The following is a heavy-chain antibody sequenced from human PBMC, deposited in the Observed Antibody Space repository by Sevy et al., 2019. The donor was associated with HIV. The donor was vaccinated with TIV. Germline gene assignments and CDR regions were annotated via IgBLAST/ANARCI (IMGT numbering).Heavy chain of an antibody. Sequence: ASVNVSCKASGGTFSTYTIRWVRQAPGQGLEWMGGTIPIFGTANYAQKFQGRVTITADKFTSTAYMELSSLRFEDTAMYYCARGGQIGEDAFHIWGQGTMVTVSS. V-gene: IGHV1-69*06. CDR2: TIPIFGTA. D-gene: IGHD3-10*01. J-gene: IGHJ3*02. CDR1: GGTFSTYT. CDR3: ARGGQIGEDAFHI.